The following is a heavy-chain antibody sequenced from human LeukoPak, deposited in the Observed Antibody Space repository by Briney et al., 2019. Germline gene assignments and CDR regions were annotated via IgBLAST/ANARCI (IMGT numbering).Heavy chain of an antibody. D-gene: IGHD5-18*01. CDR3: ARRWILWYFDL. CDR1: GYSISSGYY. V-gene: IGHV4-38-2*01. Sequence: SETLSLTCAVSGYSISSGYYWGWIRQPPGKGLEWIGSIYHSGSTYYNPSLKSRVTISVDTSKNQFSLKLSSVTAADTAVYYCARRWILWYFDLWGRGTLVTVSS. J-gene: IGHJ2*01. CDR2: IYHSGST.